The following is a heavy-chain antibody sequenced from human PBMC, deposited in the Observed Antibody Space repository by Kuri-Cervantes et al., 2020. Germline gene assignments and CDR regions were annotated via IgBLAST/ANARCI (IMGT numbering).Heavy chain of an antibody. J-gene: IGHJ5*02. Sequence: SVKVSRKASGGTFSNSAIHWVRQAPGQGLEYMGGIIPVFGSANYAQKFQGRVTITADESTSTTYMELNTLSSDDTAVYYCARTGFTSLDNWFDPWGQGTLVTVSS. CDR3: ARTGFTSLDNWFDP. D-gene: IGHD3/OR15-3a*01. CDR1: GGTFSNSA. V-gene: IGHV1-69*13. CDR2: IIPVFGSA.